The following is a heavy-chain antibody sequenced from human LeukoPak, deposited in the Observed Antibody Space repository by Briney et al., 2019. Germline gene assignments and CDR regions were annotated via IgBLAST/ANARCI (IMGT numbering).Heavy chain of an antibody. CDR1: GFTFSSYS. CDR2: ISSSSSYI. CDR3: ARVTWSSSSCFEY. D-gene: IGHD6-13*01. V-gene: IGHV3-21*01. J-gene: IGHJ4*02. Sequence: PGGSLRLSCAASGFTFSSYSMNWVRQAPGKGLEWVSSISSSSSYIYYADSVKGRLTISRDNAKNSLYLQMNSLRAEDTAVYYCARVTWSSSSCFEYWGQGTLVTVSS.